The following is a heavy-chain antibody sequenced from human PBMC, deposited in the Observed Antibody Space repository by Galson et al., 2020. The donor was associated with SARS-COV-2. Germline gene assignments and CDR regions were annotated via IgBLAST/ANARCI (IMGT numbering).Heavy chain of an antibody. CDR2: INPDGSGG. CDR3: AKFKSAPQGCL. CDR1: GFTFSNYW. J-gene: IGHJ4*02. Sequence: GGSLRLSCEASGFTFSNYWMMWVRQAPGKGLEWVANINPDGSGGYYVDSVKGRITISRDNPKNSLYLQMNSLRADDTAMYYCAKFKSAPQGCLWGQGTLVTVSS. D-gene: IGHD2-15*01. V-gene: IGHV3-7*02.